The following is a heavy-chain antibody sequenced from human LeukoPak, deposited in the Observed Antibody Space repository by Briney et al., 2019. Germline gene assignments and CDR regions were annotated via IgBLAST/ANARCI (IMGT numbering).Heavy chain of an antibody. V-gene: IGHV1-2*02. CDR3: ARDRGVDYCSGGSCSHYYYYMDV. CDR2: INPNSGDT. D-gene: IGHD2-15*01. Sequence: ASVKVSCKASRGSFTNYAISWVRQAPGQGLEWMGWINPNSGDTNYAQKFQGRVTMTRDTSISTAYMELSRLRSDDTAVYYCARDRGVDYCSGGSCSHYYYYMDVWGKGTTVTISS. CDR1: RGSFTNYA. J-gene: IGHJ6*03.